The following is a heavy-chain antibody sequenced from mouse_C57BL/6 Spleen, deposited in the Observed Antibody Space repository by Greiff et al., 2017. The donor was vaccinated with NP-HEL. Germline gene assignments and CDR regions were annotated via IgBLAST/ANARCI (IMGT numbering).Heavy chain of an antibody. V-gene: IGHV2-6*03. CDR1: GFSLTSYG. J-gene: IGHJ4*01. CDR3: ASSYYYGSSSYAMDY. CDR2: IWSDGST. D-gene: IGHD1-1*01. Sequence: VQLKESGPGLVAPSQSLSITCTVSGFSLTSYGVHWVRQPPGKGLEWLVVIWSDGSTTYNSALKSRLSISKDNSKSQVFLKMNSLQTDDTAMYYCASSYYYGSSSYAMDYWGQGTSVTVSS.